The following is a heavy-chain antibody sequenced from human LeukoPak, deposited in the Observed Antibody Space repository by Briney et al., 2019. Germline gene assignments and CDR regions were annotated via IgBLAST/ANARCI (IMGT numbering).Heavy chain of an antibody. CDR3: AKDRSSARALVGAYYFDY. V-gene: IGHV3-30*02. Sequence: GGSLRLSCAASGFSFSSYGLHWVRQAPGKGLEWVAFIRYDGSNKYYADSVKGRSTISRDNSKNTLYLQMNSLRAEDTAVYYCAKDRSSARALVGAYYFDYWGQGTLVTVSS. D-gene: IGHD1-26*01. CDR2: IRYDGSNK. J-gene: IGHJ4*02. CDR1: GFSFSSYG.